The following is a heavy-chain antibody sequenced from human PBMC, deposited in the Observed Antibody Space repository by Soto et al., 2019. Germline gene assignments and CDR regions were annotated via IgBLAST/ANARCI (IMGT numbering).Heavy chain of an antibody. V-gene: IGHV4-31*03. CDR1: GGSISSGGYY. CDR2: IYYSGST. D-gene: IGHD3-22*01. J-gene: IGHJ3*02. CDR3: ARLRTYYYDSSGYNDNDAFDI. Sequence: SETLSLTCTVSGGSISSGGYYWSWIRQHPGKGLEWIGYIYYSGSTYYNPSLKSRVTISVDTSKNQFSLKLSSVTAADTAVYYCARLRTYYYDSSGYNDNDAFDIWGQGTMVTVSS.